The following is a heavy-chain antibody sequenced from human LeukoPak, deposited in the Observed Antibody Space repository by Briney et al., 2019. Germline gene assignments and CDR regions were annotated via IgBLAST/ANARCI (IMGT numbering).Heavy chain of an antibody. V-gene: IGHV1-18*01. CDR3: ARRNDFWSGYLIPTTYYYYYMDV. D-gene: IGHD3-3*01. Sequence: GASVKVSCKASGYTFTSYGISWVRQAPGQGLEWMGWISAYNGNTNYAQKLQGRVTMTTDTSTSTAYMELRSLRSGDTAVYYCARRNDFWSGYLIPTTYYYYYMDVWGKGTTVTVSS. CDR1: GYTFTSYG. J-gene: IGHJ6*03. CDR2: ISAYNGNT.